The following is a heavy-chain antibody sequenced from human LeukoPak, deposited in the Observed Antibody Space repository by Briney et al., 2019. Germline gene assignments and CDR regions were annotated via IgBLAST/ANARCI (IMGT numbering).Heavy chain of an antibody. Sequence: GASVKVSCKASGGTFSSYAISWVRQAPGQGLEWMGRIIPIFGTANYAEKFQGRVTITTDESTSTAYMELSSLRSEDSAVYYCARDREDIVVVVAALPGAFDIWGQGTMVTVSS. CDR1: GGTFSSYA. J-gene: IGHJ3*02. CDR3: ARDREDIVVVVAALPGAFDI. CDR2: IIPIFGTA. D-gene: IGHD2-15*01. V-gene: IGHV1-69*05.